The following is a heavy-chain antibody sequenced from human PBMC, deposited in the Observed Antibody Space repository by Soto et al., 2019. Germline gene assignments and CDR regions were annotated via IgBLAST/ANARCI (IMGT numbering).Heavy chain of an antibody. CDR2: ISAYNGNT. CDR3: ARDYTNWNDIDNYYCMDS. J-gene: IGHJ6*02. CDR1: GYTFTSYG. V-gene: IGHV1-18*01. Sequence: ASVKVSGKASGYTFTSYGISWVRQAPGQGLEWMGWISAYNGNTNYAQKLQGRVTMTTDTSTSTAYMELRSLRTDDTAVYYCARDYTNWNDIDNYYCMDSWGQGSTVTVSS. D-gene: IGHD1-1*01.